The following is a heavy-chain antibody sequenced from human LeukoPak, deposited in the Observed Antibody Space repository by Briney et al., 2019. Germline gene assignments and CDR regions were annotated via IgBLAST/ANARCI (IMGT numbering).Heavy chain of an antibody. CDR2: ISAYNGNT. CDR3: ARTPYYYGSGSYFRASDY. J-gene: IGHJ4*02. V-gene: IGHV1-18*01. CDR1: GYTFTNYG. D-gene: IGHD3-10*01. Sequence: ASVKVSCKASGYTFTNYGISWVRQAPGQGLEWMGWISAYNGNTNYAQKLQGRVTMTTDTSTSTAYMELRSLRSDDTAVYYCARTPYYYGSGSYFRASDYWGQGTLVTVSS.